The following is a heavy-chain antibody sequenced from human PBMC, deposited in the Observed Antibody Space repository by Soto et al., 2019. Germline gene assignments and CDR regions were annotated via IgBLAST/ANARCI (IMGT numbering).Heavy chain of an antibody. CDR3: AHRPPYSSSWDWFDP. CDR1: GFSLSTSGVG. D-gene: IGHD6-13*01. CDR2: IYWDDDK. Sequence: QITLKESGPTLVKTTQTLPLTCTFSGFSLSTSGVGVGWIRQPPGKALEWLALIYWDDDKRYSPSLKSRLTITRDTSKNQVVLTMTNMDPVDTATYYCAHRPPYSSSWDWFDPWGQGTLVTVSS. V-gene: IGHV2-5*02. J-gene: IGHJ5*02.